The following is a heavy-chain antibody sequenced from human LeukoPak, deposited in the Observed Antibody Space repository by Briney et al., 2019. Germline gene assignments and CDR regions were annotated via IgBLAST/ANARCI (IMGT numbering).Heavy chain of an antibody. V-gene: IGHV3-7*01. CDR1: GFTFSSYW. CDR2: IKLDGSEK. CDR3: AREISGGGYFDY. D-gene: IGHD2-15*01. J-gene: IGHJ4*02. Sequence: GGSLRLSCAASGFTFSSYWMSWVRQAPGKGLEWVANIKLDGSEKYYVDSVKGRFTISRDNAKNSQYPQMNSLRAEDTAVYYCAREISGGGYFDYWGQGTLVTVSS.